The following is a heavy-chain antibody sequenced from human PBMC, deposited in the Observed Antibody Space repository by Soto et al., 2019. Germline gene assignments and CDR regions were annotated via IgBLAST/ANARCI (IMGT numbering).Heavy chain of an antibody. CDR1: GFSFSNYE. Sequence: PGGSLRLSCAASGFSFSNYEMNWVRQAPGKGLEWVAYISSGGDTIHYADSMRGRLTISRDNAKNSLYLQMSSLRAEDTAVYYCARAYSDAFDIWGQGTVVTVSS. J-gene: IGHJ3*02. D-gene: IGHD2-15*01. CDR2: ISSGGDTI. CDR3: ARAYSDAFDI. V-gene: IGHV3-48*03.